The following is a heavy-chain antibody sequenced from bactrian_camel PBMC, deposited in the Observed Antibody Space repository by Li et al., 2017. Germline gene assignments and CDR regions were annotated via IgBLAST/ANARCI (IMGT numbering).Heavy chain of an antibody. CDR2: SHDGGVP. J-gene: IGHJ4*01. Sequence: HVQLVESGGGSVQAGESLKLSCTVFGYTISQNCMAWFRQVPGKEREWVAYSHDGGVPMYTDAVEGRFTISRDNAKNTLYLQMSDLKSEDTAMYYCAADPTLRPATWALPTKDIATGARGPRSPSP. CDR1: GYTISQNC. V-gene: IGHV3S53*01. CDR3: AADPTLRPATWALPTKDIAT. D-gene: IGHD1*01.